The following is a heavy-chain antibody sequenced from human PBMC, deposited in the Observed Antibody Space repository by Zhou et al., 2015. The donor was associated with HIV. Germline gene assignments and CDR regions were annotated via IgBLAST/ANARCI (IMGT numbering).Heavy chain of an antibody. CDR3: AADPALSVAGTPAVSDY. Sequence: QMQLVQSGPEVKKPGTSVKVSCKASGFTFTSSAVQWVRQARGQRLEWIGWIVVGSGNTNYAQKFQERVTITRDMSTSTAYMELSSLRSEDTAVYYCAADPALSVAGTPAVSDYWGQGTLVTVSS. V-gene: IGHV1-58*01. CDR2: IVVGSGNT. CDR1: GFTFTSSA. J-gene: IGHJ4*02. D-gene: IGHD6-19*01.